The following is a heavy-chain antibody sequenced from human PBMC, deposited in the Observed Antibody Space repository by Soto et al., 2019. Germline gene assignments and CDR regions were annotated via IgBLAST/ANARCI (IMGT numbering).Heavy chain of an antibody. D-gene: IGHD1-1*01. V-gene: IGHV3-53*01. CDR3: CGTIGGPFFYNHDMDV. CDR2: MYSAGGT. J-gene: IGHJ6*02. Sequence: LRLSCVASGFTVSGSYMTWVRQAPGKGLEWVSVMYSAGGTYYADSVKGRFTVSKDITENMFYLQMTSLRAEDTATYYCCGTIGGPFFYNHDMDVWGQGTTVTVSS. CDR1: GFTVSGSY.